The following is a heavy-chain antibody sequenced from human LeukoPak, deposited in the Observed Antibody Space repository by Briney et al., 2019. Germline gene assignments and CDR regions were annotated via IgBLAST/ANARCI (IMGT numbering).Heavy chain of an antibody. CDR2: IYSSGST. CDR3: ARRPTGDPKFDY. V-gene: IGHV4-59*08. Sequence: SETLSLTCSVAGGSVSNYFWTWIRQPPGKGLEWIGYIYSSGSTYYNPSLKSRVTISVDTSKNRFSLKLSTVTAADTAVYYCARRPTGDPKFDYWGQGTLVTVSS. D-gene: IGHD7-27*01. J-gene: IGHJ4*02. CDR1: GGSVSNYF.